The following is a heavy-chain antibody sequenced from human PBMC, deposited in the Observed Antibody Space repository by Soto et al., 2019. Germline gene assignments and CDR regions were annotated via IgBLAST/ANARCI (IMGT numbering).Heavy chain of an antibody. V-gene: IGHV1-46*03. J-gene: IGHJ3*02. CDR2: INPSGGST. Sequence: ASVKVSCKASGYTFTSYYMHWVRQAPGQGLEWMGIINPSGGSTSYAQKFQGRVTMTRDTSTSTVYMELSSLRSEDTAVYYCARDRPIVVVPAAATYDAFDIWGQGTMVTVSS. CDR1: GYTFTSYY. D-gene: IGHD2-2*01. CDR3: ARDRPIVVVPAAATYDAFDI.